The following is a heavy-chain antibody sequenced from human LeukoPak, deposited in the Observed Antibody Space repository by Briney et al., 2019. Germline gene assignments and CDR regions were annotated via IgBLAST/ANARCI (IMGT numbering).Heavy chain of an antibody. D-gene: IGHD2-21*02. Sequence: GGSLRLSCAASGFTFSSYSMNWVRQAPGKGLEWVSSISSSSSYIYYADSVKGRFTISRDNAKNSLYLQMNSLRAEDTAVYYCARDTDLAYCGGDCYSGPFDYWGQGTLVTVSS. CDR3: ARDTDLAYCGGDCYSGPFDY. CDR2: ISSSSSYI. CDR1: GFTFSSYS. V-gene: IGHV3-21*04. J-gene: IGHJ4*02.